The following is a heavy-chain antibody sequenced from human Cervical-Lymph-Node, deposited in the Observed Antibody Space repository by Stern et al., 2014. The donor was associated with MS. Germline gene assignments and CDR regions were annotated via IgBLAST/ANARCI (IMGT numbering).Heavy chain of an antibody. J-gene: IGHJ5*02. Sequence: EVQLEESGGGLAQPGRSLRLSCAASGFSFDDFTMHWVRQVPGRGLGWVSGISWSGKSTGYADAVKGRFRISRDNAKNSLYLEMTILRPEDTALYYCVKDVMSIWNDGGRFDPWGQGTLVTVSS. V-gene: IGHV3-9*01. D-gene: IGHD1-1*01. CDR1: GFSFDDFT. CDR3: VKDVMSIWNDGGRFDP. CDR2: ISWSGKST.